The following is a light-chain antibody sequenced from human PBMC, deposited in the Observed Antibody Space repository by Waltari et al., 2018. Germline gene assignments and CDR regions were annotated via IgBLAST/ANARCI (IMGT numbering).Light chain of an antibody. J-gene: IGLJ2*01. V-gene: IGLV2-23*02. CDR1: SSDVGGYNY. CDR3: CSYAGSSTV. Sequence: QSALTQPASVSGSPGQSITISCTGTSSDVGGYNYVSWYQQHPGKAPKLMIYDVSKRPSGVSTLFSGSKSGNTASLTISGLQAEDEADYYCCSYAGSSTVFGGGTKLTVL. CDR2: DVS.